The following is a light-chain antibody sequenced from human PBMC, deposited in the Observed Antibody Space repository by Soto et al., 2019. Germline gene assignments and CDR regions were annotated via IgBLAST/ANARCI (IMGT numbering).Light chain of an antibody. CDR3: SSFTSLSHTTFTLL. CDR1: SSDVGGYNY. J-gene: IGLJ2*01. Sequence: QSALTQPASVSESPGQSITISCTGTSSDVGGYNYVSWFQQHPGKAPKLLIYDVTSRPSGVSNRFSGSKSGNTASLTISGLQAEDEANSYCSSFTSLSHTTFTLLFGGGTKLTVL. CDR2: DVT. V-gene: IGLV2-14*01.